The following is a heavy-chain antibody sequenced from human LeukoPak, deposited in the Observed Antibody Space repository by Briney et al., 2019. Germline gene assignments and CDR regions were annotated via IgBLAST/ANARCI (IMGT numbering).Heavy chain of an antibody. CDR2: IKKDGSEK. CDR1: GFPLSIHW. Sequence: GGPVRLLYYACGFPLSIHWVMYPRPPPGEALEWGVRIKKDGSEKHDVDSVKGRFTISRDNAKNSVYLQMSAVRAEDTAVDYCARYIETPRRDLDYWGQGTLVTVSS. J-gene: IGHJ4*02. D-gene: IGHD4-23*01. CDR3: ARYIETPRRDLDY. V-gene: IGHV3-7*01.